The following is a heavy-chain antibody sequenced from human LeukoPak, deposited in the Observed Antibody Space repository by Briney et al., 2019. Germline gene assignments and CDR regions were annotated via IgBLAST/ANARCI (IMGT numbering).Heavy chain of an antibody. CDR3: AKVPRGYGATGYFDY. Sequence: GGSLRLSCAASGFTFTYYAIHWVRQAPGKGLEWVAFIRYDGTNKNYADSVKGRFTISRDNSKNTLYLQMNSLRAEDTAVYYCAKVPRGYGATGYFDYWGQGTLVTVSS. CDR1: GFTFTYYA. CDR2: IRYDGTNK. V-gene: IGHV3-30*02. D-gene: IGHD4-17*01. J-gene: IGHJ4*02.